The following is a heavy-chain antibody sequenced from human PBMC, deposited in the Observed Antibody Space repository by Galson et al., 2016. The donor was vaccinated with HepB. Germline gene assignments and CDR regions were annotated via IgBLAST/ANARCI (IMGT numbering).Heavy chain of an antibody. Sequence: SLRLSCAASGIIYRNFWMSWVRQAPGKGLEWVANIKKGGTEKHYVDSVKGRFTISRDNAKNSLYLQMNSLRVEDTAVYYCARDGDHYDYSGYYYYHGIDAWGQGTTVTVSS. D-gene: IGHD3-22*01. V-gene: IGHV3-7*03. CDR3: ARDGDHYDYSGYYYYHGIDA. CDR2: IKKGGTEK. J-gene: IGHJ6*02. CDR1: GIIYRNFW.